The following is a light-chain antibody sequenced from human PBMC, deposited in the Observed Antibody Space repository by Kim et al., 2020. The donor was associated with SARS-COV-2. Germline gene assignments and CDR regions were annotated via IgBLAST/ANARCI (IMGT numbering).Light chain of an antibody. CDR2: EAS. V-gene: IGKV1-16*01. CDR3: QQYSLYPLT. Sequence: ASVGDRGSITCRASQGIDTHVAWFQQKPGKAPKALIYEASSLHGGVPSRFSGSASGTYFTLTITSLQPEDFATYYCQQYSLYPLTFGGGTKVDIK. CDR1: QGIDTH. J-gene: IGKJ4*01.